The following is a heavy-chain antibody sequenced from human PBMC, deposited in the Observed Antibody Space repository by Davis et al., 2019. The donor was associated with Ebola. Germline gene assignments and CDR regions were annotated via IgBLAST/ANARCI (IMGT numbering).Heavy chain of an antibody. CDR3: ARGGGVA. D-gene: IGHD2-8*02. CDR1: GFTFSSYA. V-gene: IGHV3-64*01. J-gene: IGHJ4*02. CDR2: ISSNGGST. Sequence: GESLKISCAASGFTFSSYAMHWVRQAPGKGLEYVSAISSNGGSTYYANSVKGRFTISRDNAKNSLYLQMNSLRAEDTAVYYCARGGGVAWGQGTLVTVSS.